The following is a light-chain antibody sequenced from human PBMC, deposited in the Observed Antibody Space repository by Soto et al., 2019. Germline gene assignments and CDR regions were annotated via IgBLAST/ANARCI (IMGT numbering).Light chain of an antibody. J-gene: IGKJ4*01. CDR3: LQCINWPLT. Sequence: EIVLTQSPATLSLSPGERATLSCRASQSISNLLAWFQQKPGQAPRLLIYDASNRATGIPARFSGSGSGTDFTLTISSLEPEDFAVYYCLQCINWPLTFGGGTKVEIK. V-gene: IGKV3-11*01. CDR1: QSISNL. CDR2: DAS.